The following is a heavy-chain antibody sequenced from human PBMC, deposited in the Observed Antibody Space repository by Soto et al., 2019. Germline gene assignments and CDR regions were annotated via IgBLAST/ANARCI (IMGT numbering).Heavy chain of an antibody. CDR1: GFTFSSYS. CDR2: ISSSSSYI. J-gene: IGHJ6*02. Sequence: GSLRLSCAASGFTFSSYSMNWVRQAPGKGLEWVSFISSSSSYIYYADSVKGRFTISRDNAKNSLYLQMNSLRAEDTAVYYCAREERLGTYGMDVWGQGTTVTVSS. D-gene: IGHD7-27*01. V-gene: IGHV3-21*01. CDR3: AREERLGTYGMDV.